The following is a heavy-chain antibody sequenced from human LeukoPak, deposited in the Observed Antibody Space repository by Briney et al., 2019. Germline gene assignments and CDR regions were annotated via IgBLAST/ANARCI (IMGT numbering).Heavy chain of an antibody. CDR3: ARRLYYMDV. CDR2: ISVSGTTK. Sequence: PGGSLRLSCADSGFTFKSYEMNWVRQAPGRGLEWVSYISVSGTTKYYADSVKGRFTISRDNAKNSLYLQMNSLRAEDTAVYYCARRLYYMDVWGKGTTVTISS. J-gene: IGHJ6*03. V-gene: IGHV3-48*03. CDR1: GFTFKSYE.